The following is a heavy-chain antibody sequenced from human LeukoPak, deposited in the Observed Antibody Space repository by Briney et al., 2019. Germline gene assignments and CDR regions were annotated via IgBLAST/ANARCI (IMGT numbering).Heavy chain of an antibody. CDR3: TTVCQH. CDR2: IRTKSGGGTT. V-gene: IGHV3-15*01. J-gene: IGHJ1*01. CDR1: GFTFSDAW. Sequence: PGGSLRLSCAASGFTFSDAWMSWVRQAPGEGLEWVGRIRTKSGGGTTDYAAPVKGRFTISRDDSKNTLYLQMNSLKTEDTAVYYCTTVCQHWGQGTLVTVSS.